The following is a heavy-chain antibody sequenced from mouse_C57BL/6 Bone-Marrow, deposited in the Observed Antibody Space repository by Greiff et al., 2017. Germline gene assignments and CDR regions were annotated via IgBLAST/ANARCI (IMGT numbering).Heavy chain of an antibody. CDR3: ARAPGGAMDY. CDR1: GFTFSDYG. CDR2: ISNLAYSI. Sequence: DVQLQESGGGLVQPGGSLKISCAASGFTFSDYGMAWVRQAPRKGPEWVAFISNLAYSIYYADTVTGRFTISRENAKNTLYLEMSSLRSEDTAMYYCARAPGGAMDYWGQGTSVTVSS. V-gene: IGHV5-15*01. D-gene: IGHD3-1*01. J-gene: IGHJ4*01.